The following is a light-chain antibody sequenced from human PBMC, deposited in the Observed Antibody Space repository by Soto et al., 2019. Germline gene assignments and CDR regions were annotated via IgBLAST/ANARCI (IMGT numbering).Light chain of an antibody. CDR1: SSDVGDYDY. CDR3: SSYTSRRTQV. J-gene: IGLJ1*01. CDR2: EVT. V-gene: IGLV2-14*01. Sequence: QSVLTHPASVSASPGQSITMSCTGTSSDVGDYDYFSLYQQHPGKAPKLMIYEVTNRPSGVSNRFSGSKSGNTASLTISGLQAEDEADYYCSSYTSRRTQVFGTGTKVTVL.